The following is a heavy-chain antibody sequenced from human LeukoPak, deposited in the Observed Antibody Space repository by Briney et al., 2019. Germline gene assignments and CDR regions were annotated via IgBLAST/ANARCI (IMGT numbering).Heavy chain of an antibody. CDR3: ARLMVANIRKEFDY. V-gene: IGHV3-30-3*01. D-gene: IGHD2-8*01. CDR2: ISYDGSNE. J-gene: IGHJ4*02. Sequence: PGRSLRLSCAASGFTFSSYVMHWVRQAPGKGLEWVAVISYDGSNEYYAGSVKGRFTISRDNSKNTLYLQMNSLRVEDTAVYYCARLMVANIRKEFDYWGQGTLVTVSS. CDR1: GFTFSSYV.